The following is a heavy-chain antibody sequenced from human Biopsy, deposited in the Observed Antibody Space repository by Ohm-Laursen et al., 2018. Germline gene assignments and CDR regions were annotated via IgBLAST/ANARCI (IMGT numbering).Heavy chain of an antibody. Sequence: SDTLSLTCSVSGGSMTGYEWSWIRQPPGKGLEWIGYVYYTGSTDYNPSLQSRVTISVDTSKNHFSLRLRSVTPADTAIYYCARDRGYYSDRTVPGYFDLWGRGTLVTVSS. V-gene: IGHV4-59*01. J-gene: IGHJ2*01. CDR2: VYYTGST. CDR1: GGSMTGYE. CDR3: ARDRGYYSDRTVPGYFDL. D-gene: IGHD3-22*01.